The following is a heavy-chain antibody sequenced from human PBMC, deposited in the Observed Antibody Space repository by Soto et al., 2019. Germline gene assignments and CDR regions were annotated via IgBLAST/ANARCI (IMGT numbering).Heavy chain of an antibody. CDR2: INPNSGGT. D-gene: IGHD2-2*01. CDR3: ARGWVVVVPAAIGPDGHDAFDI. J-gene: IGHJ3*02. CDR1: GYTFTGYY. V-gene: IGHV1-2*04. Sequence: GASVKVSCKASGYTFTGYYMHWVRQAPGQGLEWMGWINPNSGGTNYAQKFQGWVTMTRDTSISTAYMELSRLRSDDTAVYYCARGWVVVVPAAIGPDGHDAFDIWGQGTMVTVSS.